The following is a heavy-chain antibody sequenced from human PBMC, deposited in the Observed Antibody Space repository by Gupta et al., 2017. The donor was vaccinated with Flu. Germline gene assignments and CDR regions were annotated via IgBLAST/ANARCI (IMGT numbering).Heavy chain of an antibody. V-gene: IGHV1-3*01. D-gene: IGHD1-7*01. CDR3: ARGGTAFYYYYMDV. CDR2: INAGSGDT. J-gene: IGHJ6*03. Sequence: RQAPGQRPEWMGWINAGSGDTKYSQNFQGRVTITRDTSASIVYMELSSLRSEDTAVYYCARGGTAFYYYYMDVWGKGTTVTVSS.